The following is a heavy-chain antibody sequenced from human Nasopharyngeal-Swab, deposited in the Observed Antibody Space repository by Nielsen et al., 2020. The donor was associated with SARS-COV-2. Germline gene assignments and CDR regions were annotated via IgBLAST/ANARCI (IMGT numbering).Heavy chain of an antibody. J-gene: IGHJ1*01. V-gene: IGHV3-33*01. CDR2: IWYDGSNK. Sequence: GGSLRLSCAASGFTFSNYGMHWVRQAPGKGLEWVAVIWYDGSNKYYADSVKGRFTISRDNSKNTLSLRMNSLRVEDTAVYYCASAVTGPLYWGQGTLVTVSS. D-gene: IGHD4-11*01. CDR1: GFTFSNYG. CDR3: ASAVTGPLY.